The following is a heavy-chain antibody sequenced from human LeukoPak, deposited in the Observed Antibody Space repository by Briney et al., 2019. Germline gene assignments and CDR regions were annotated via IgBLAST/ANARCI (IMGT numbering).Heavy chain of an antibody. D-gene: IGHD2-8*01. Sequence: GGSLRLSCAASRFTFSSYAMHWVRQAPGKGLEWVAVISYDGSNKYYADSVKGRFTISRNNSKNTLYLQMNSLRAEDTAVYYCAKGHYCPNGVCYPDAFDIWGQGTMVTVSS. J-gene: IGHJ3*02. CDR1: RFTFSSYA. CDR2: ISYDGSNK. V-gene: IGHV3-30*04. CDR3: AKGHYCPNGVCYPDAFDI.